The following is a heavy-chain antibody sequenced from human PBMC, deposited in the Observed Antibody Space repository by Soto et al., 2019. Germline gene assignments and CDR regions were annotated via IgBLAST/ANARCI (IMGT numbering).Heavy chain of an antibody. Sequence: SVKVSCKASGGTFSSYAISWVRQAPGQGLEWMGGIIPIFGTANYAQKFQGRVTITADESTSTAYMELSSLRSEDTAVYYCARAKLEGGYDDYYYYGMDVWGQGTTVTVSS. D-gene: IGHD5-12*01. CDR3: ARAKLEGGYDDYYYYGMDV. CDR2: IIPIFGTA. J-gene: IGHJ6*02. CDR1: GGTFSSYA. V-gene: IGHV1-69*13.